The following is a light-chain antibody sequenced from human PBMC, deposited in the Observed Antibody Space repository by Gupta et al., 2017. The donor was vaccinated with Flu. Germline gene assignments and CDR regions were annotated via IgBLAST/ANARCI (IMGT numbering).Light chain of an antibody. CDR1: SSDVGSYNL. CDR3: CSYAGSSTWV. CDR2: EGS. V-gene: IGLV2-23*01. Sequence: QSALPQPASVSGSPGQSITISCTGTSSDVGSYNLVSWYQQHPGKAPKLMIYEGSKRPSGVANRFSVSKSGNTASLTISGLQADDDADYYCCSYAGSSTWVFGGGTKLTVL. J-gene: IGLJ3*02.